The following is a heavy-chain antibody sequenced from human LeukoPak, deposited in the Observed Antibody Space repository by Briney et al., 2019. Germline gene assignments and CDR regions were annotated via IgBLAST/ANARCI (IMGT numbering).Heavy chain of an antibody. CDR2: IYTSGST. CDR1: GGSISSGSYY. J-gene: IGHJ5*02. Sequence: SQTLSLTCTVSGGSISSGSYYWSWIRQPAGKGLEWIGRIYTSGSTNYNPSLKSRVTISVDTSKNQFSLKLSSVTAADTAVYYCARGYYGSGKKPPNWFDPWGQGTLVTVSS. V-gene: IGHV4-61*02. CDR3: ARGYYGSGKKPPNWFDP. D-gene: IGHD3-10*01.